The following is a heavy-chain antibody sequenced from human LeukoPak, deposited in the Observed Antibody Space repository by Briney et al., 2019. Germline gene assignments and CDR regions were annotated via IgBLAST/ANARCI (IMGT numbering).Heavy chain of an antibody. CDR1: GFTFSSYA. CDR3: AKSLYGSGSYYNWFDP. V-gene: IGHV4-34*08. Sequence: PGGSLRLSCAASGFTFSSYAMSWIRQSPGKGLEWIGEINHRGSTNYNPSLKRRVTMSLDTSKNQFSLKLSSVTAADTAVYYCAKSLYGSGSYYNWFDPWGQGTLVTVSS. D-gene: IGHD3-10*01. J-gene: IGHJ5*02. CDR2: INHRGST.